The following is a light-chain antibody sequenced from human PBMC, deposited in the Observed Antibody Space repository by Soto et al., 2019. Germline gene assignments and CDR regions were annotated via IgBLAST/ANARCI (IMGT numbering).Light chain of an antibody. CDR1: TSNIGSNT. CDR3: AAWDDVLNGRV. J-gene: IGLJ3*02. CDR2: HDD. Sequence: QSVLTQPPSMSGVPRQRVTISCSGGTSNIGSNTVNWYQQLPGKAPKLLIYHDDLLPSGVSDRFSGSKSGTSASLAIGGLQSDDEADYYCAAWDDVLNGRVFGGGTKLTVL. V-gene: IGLV1-36*01.